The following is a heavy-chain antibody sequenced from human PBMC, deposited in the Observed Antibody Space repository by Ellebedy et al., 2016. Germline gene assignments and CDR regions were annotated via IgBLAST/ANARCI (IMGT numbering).Heavy chain of an antibody. CDR3: ASCIAAAPLEVWYFDL. CDR1: GFTFSDYY. CDR2: ISSSGSTI. J-gene: IGHJ2*01. D-gene: IGHD6-13*01. V-gene: IGHV3-11*01. Sequence: GGSLRLSCAASGFTFSDYYMSWIRQAPGKGLEWVSYISSSGSTIYYADSVKGRFTISRDNAKNSLYLQMNSLGAEDTAVYYCASCIAAAPLEVWYFDLWGRGTLVTVSS.